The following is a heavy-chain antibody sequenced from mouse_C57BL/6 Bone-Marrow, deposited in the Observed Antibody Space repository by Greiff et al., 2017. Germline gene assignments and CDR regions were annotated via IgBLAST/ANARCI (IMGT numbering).Heavy chain of an antibody. V-gene: IGHV1-69*01. J-gene: IGHJ3*01. CDR1: GYTFTSYW. CDR2: IDPSDSYT. Sequence: QVQLKQPGAELVMPGASVKLSCKASGYTFTSYWMHWVKQRPGQGLEWIGEIDPSDSYTNYNQKFQGKSTLTVDKSSSTAYMQLSSLTSEDSAVXYCARSSSGYDAYWGQGTLVTVSA. D-gene: IGHD3-2*02. CDR3: ARSSSGYDAY.